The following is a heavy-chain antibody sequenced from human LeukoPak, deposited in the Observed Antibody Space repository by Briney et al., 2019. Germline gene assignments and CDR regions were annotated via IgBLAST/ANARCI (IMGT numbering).Heavy chain of an antibody. Sequence: GGSLRLSCEASGFTFSSYWMSWVRQAPGKGLEWVAHIKEDESDEYYVDSVRGRFTASRDNAKNSVNLQMNSLRVEDTAVYYCARGRPHGNDYWGQGTLVTVSS. J-gene: IGHJ4*02. CDR1: GFTFSSYW. CDR2: IKEDESDE. V-gene: IGHV3-7*01. CDR3: ARGRPHGNDY. D-gene: IGHD4-23*01.